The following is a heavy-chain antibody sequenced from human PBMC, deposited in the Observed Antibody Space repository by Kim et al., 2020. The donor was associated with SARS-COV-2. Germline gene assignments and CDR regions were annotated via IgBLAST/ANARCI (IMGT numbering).Heavy chain of an antibody. CDR3: ARDQGGGSRYDY. CDR2: ISYDGSNK. V-gene: IGHV3-30*04. J-gene: IGHJ4*02. CDR1: GFTFSSYA. D-gene: IGHD2-15*01. Sequence: GGSLRLSCAASGFTFSSYAMHWVRQAPGKGLEWVAVISYDGSNKYYADSVKGRFTISRDNSKNTLYLQMNSLRAEDTAVYYCARDQGGGSRYDYWGQGTLVTVSS.